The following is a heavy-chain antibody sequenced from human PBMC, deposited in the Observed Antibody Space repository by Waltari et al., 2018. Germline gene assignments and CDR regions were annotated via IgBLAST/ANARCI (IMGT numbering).Heavy chain of an antibody. V-gene: IGHV3-49*03. CDR2: IRSKTYGGTA. Sequence: EVQLVESGGGLVQPGRSLRLACTTSGFTFGDYAMSWFRQAPVKVLDWLGFIRSKTYGGTAEYAASVRGRFTISRDDSKGIAYLQMNSLRTADTALYYCSRDGLTVGYGSWFDPWGQGTLVTVSS. J-gene: IGHJ5*02. CDR1: GFTFGDYA. CDR3: SRDGLTVGYGSWFDP. D-gene: IGHD4-17*01.